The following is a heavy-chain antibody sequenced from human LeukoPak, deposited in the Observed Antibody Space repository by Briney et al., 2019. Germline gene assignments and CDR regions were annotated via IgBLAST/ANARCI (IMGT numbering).Heavy chain of an antibody. CDR2: INLKSGGT. Sequence: ASVKVSCKASGYTFTGSSMHCVRQAPGQGLEWMGWINLKSGGTNYAQKFQGRVTMTRDTSISTAYMELSRLRSDDTAMYYCTKDSGFDSWGQGTLVTVSS. CDR1: GYTFTGSS. CDR3: TKDSGFDS. D-gene: IGHD2-15*01. V-gene: IGHV1-2*02. J-gene: IGHJ4*02.